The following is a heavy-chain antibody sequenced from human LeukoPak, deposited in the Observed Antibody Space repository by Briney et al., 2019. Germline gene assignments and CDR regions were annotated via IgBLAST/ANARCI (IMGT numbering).Heavy chain of an antibody. Sequence: GGSLRLSCAASGFTFSSYGMHWVRQAPGKGLEWVAVISYDGSNKYYADSVKGRFTISRDNSKNTLYLQMNSLRAEDTAVYYCAKDRGYSSSWYVEYYYYGMDVWGQGTTVTVSS. CDR1: GFTFSSYG. D-gene: IGHD6-13*01. CDR3: AKDRGYSSSWYVEYYYYGMDV. J-gene: IGHJ6*02. CDR2: ISYDGSNK. V-gene: IGHV3-30*18.